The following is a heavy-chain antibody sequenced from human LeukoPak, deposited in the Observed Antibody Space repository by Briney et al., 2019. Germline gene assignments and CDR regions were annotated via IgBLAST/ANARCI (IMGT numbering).Heavy chain of an antibody. CDR1: GFTFSDYY. Sequence: GSLRLSCAASGFTFSDYYMSWIRQAPGKGLEWVSYITTGGRTMYYADSVKGRFTISGDNAKNSLCLQMDSLRAEDTAVYYCARIHRSNWFDPWGQGTLVTVSS. CDR3: ARIHRSNWFDP. J-gene: IGHJ5*02. V-gene: IGHV3-11*01. CDR2: ITTGGRTM. D-gene: IGHD5-18*01.